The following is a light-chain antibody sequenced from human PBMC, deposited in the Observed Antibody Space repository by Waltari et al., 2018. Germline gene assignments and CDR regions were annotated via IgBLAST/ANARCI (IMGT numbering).Light chain of an antibody. CDR1: NIGSKS. CDR2: DDS. V-gene: IGLV3-21*02. CDR3: QVRGGADDFWV. Sequence: SYVLTQPSSVSVAPGQTASVPCTGSNIGSKSVPWYQQRPGQAPVLVVSDDSDRPSGIPDRFSGSKSGHTATLSISGVEAGDEADFYCQVRGGADDFWVFGGGTRLTVL. J-gene: IGLJ3*02.